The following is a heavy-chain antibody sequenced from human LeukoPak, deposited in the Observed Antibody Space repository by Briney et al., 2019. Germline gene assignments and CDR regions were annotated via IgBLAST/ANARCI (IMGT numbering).Heavy chain of an antibody. J-gene: IGHJ6*02. CDR3: ARGHIVGATIAGMDV. CDR1: GFTFNSYE. CDR2: FSTIRII. D-gene: IGHD1-26*01. V-gene: IGHV3-48*03. Sequence: GGPLRLSCAPSGFTFNSYEMMGVPQAPGRGREGVSYFSTIRIIYYADSVKGRFTISRDNAKNSLYLQMNSLRAEDTAVYYCARGHIVGATIAGMDVWGQGTTVTVSS.